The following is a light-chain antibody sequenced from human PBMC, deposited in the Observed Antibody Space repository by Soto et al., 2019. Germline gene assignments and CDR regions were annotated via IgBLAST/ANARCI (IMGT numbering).Light chain of an antibody. J-gene: IGKJ1*01. CDR1: QSVGSD. V-gene: IGKV3-15*01. CDR2: DAS. Sequence: EIVMTQSPATLSVSPGERATLSCRASQSVGSDLAWYQQKPGQAPRLLIYDASTRASGIPARFSGSGSGTEFTRTISSLQSEDFVVYYCQHYKNWPPWTFGQGTKVEIK. CDR3: QHYKNWPPWT.